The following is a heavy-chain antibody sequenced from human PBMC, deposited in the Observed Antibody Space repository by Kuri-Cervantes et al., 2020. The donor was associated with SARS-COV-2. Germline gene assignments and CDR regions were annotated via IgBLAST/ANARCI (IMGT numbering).Heavy chain of an antibody. CDR2: VNHRGST. CDR1: GESFSGYY. J-gene: IGHJ6*03. D-gene: IGHD4-17*01. V-gene: IGHV4-34*01. CDR3: ARAYGFLRYIYYMDV. Sequence: SQTRSLTCAFYGESFSGYYWNWIRQSPGKGLEWIGEVNHRGSTNYNPSLKSRVTISVDTSSKQFSLHLGSVTAADTAVYYCARAYGFLRYIYYMDVWGRGTTVTVSS.